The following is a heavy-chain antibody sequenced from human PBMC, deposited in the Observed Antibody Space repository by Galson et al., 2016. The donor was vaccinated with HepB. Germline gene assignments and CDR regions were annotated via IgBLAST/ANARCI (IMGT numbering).Heavy chain of an antibody. CDR2: IIPIFGTA. J-gene: IGHJ4*02. Sequence: SCKASGGTFSSFALTWVRQSPGQGLEWMGGIIPIFGTANYAQKFQGRVTITADESTSTVYMELSSLRSEDTAVYYCAREGHTSHLDYWGQGTLVAVSS. CDR1: GGTFSSFA. D-gene: IGHD2-2*01. V-gene: IGHV1-69*01. CDR3: AREGHTSHLDY.